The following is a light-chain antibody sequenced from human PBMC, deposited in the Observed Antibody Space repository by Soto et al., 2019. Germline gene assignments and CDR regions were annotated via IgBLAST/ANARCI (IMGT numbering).Light chain of an antibody. Sequence: DIQMTQSPSTLSASVGDRVTITCRASQSISSWLAWYQQKPGKAPKLLIYDASSLESGVPSRFSGSGSGAEFALSISILQPDDFATYFCQKYNSYSWTVGQGTKVEIK. CDR3: QKYNSYSWT. CDR2: DAS. V-gene: IGKV1-5*01. CDR1: QSISSW. J-gene: IGKJ1*01.